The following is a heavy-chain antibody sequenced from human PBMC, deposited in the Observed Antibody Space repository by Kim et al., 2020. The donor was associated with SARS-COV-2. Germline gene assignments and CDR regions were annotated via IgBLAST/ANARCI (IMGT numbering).Heavy chain of an antibody. Sequence: GGSLRLSCAASGFSFSSSGMHWVRQAPGKGLEWVASIWFDGSNKYHVDSVKGRFTISRDNPKNTLFLQMNSLRAEDTAVYYCARRGSGNYFDYWGQGTLVTVSS. CDR3: ARRGSGNYFDY. D-gene: IGHD3-16*01. J-gene: IGHJ4*02. CDR2: IWFDGSNK. V-gene: IGHV3-33*01. CDR1: GFSFSSSG.